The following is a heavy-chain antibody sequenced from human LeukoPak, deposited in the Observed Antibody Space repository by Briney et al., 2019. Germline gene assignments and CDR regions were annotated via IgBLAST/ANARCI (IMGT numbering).Heavy chain of an antibody. D-gene: IGHD3-10*01. V-gene: IGHV3-74*01. CDR3: ARGRGVSLDY. J-gene: IGHJ4*02. Sequence: GGSLRLPCAASGLTISNYWMHWVRQVPGKGLVWVSRINSEGSSISYADSVKGRFTISRDNAKSTLNLQMNSLRAEDTAVYYCARGRGVSLDYWGQGALVTVSS. CDR2: INSEGSSI. CDR1: GLTISNYW.